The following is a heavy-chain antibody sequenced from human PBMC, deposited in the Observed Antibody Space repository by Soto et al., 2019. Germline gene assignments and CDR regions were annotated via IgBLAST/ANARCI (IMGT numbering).Heavy chain of an antibody. V-gene: IGHV4-4*02. J-gene: IGHJ4*02. CDR3: ARILVGATLDN. CDR2: IYHSGSA. CDR1: GGSISSSNW. Sequence: QVQLQESGPGLVKPSGTVSLTCAVSGGSISSSNWWSWVRQPPGKGLEWIGEIYHSGSANYNPSLMSRVTLSVDKSKNQFSLKLRSVTAADSAVYYSARILVGATLDNCSRGTLVTVSS. D-gene: IGHD1-26*01.